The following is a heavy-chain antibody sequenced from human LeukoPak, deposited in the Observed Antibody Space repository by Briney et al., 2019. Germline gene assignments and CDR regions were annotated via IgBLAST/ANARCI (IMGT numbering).Heavy chain of an antibody. D-gene: IGHD2-15*01. CDR2: IRYDGRNK. CDR3: ARGADGVSSNSRGWFDP. Sequence: PGGSLRLSCAASRFTFSSYGMHWVRQAPGKGLGWVAFIRYDGRNKYYADSVKGRFTISRDNARNSLYLQMNTLRAKDTAVYSCARGADGVSSNSRGWFDPWGQGTLVTVSS. CDR1: RFTFSSYG. J-gene: IGHJ5*02. V-gene: IGHV3-30*02.